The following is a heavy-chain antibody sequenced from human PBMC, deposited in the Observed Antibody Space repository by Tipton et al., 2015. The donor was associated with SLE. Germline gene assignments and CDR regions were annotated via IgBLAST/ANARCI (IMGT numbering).Heavy chain of an antibody. CDR1: GFTFSSYA. Sequence: SLRLSCAASGFTFSSYAMSWVRQAPGKGLEWVSAISGSGGSTYYADSVKGRFTISRDNSKNTLYLQMNSLRAEDTAVYYCATIPQGGSWYTKVFDYWGQGTLVTVSS. CDR3: ATIPQGGSWYTKVFDY. J-gene: IGHJ4*02. D-gene: IGHD6-13*01. V-gene: IGHV3-23*01. CDR2: ISGSGGST.